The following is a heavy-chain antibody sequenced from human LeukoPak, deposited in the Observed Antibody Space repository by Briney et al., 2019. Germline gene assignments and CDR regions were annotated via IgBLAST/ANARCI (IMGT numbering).Heavy chain of an antibody. CDR1: GFTVSSNY. D-gene: IGHD3-22*01. Sequence: PGGSLRLSCAASGFTVSSNYMSWVRQAPGKGLEWVSVIYSGGSTYYADSVKGRFTISRDNAKNSLYLQMNSLRAEDTAVYYCARAPIVVSAFDIWGQGTMVTVSS. V-gene: IGHV3-53*01. J-gene: IGHJ3*02. CDR3: ARAPIVVSAFDI. CDR2: IYSGGST.